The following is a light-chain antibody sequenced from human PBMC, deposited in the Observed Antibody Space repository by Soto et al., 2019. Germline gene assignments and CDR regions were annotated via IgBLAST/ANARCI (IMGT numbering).Light chain of an antibody. CDR1: QSASSSY. Sequence: EIVLTQSPGTLSLSPGERATLSCRASQSASSSYLAWYQQKPGQAPRLLIYGASSRATGIPDRFSGSGSGTDFTLTISRLEPEDFAVDNCQQYSSSPGTFGQGTKVEIK. J-gene: IGKJ1*01. V-gene: IGKV3-20*01. CDR2: GAS. CDR3: QQYSSSPGT.